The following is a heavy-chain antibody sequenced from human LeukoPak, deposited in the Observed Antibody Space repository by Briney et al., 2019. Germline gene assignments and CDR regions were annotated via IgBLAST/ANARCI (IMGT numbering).Heavy chain of an antibody. CDR1: GFTFSTYA. D-gene: IGHD3-10*01. V-gene: IGHV3-23*01. CDR2: ISGSGGST. CDR3: AKDRGFGEYFPFFY. Sequence: PGGSLTLSCAASGFTFSTYAMSWVRQTPEKGLEWVSAISGSGGSTYYADSVKGRFTISRDNSKNTQYLQMNSLRAEDTAVYYCAKDRGFGEYFPFFYWGQGTLVTVSS. J-gene: IGHJ4*02.